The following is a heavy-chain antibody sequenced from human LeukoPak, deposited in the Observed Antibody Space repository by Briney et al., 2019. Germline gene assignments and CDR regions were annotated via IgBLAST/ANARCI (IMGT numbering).Heavy chain of an antibody. CDR2: ISWNSGSI. CDR1: GFTFDDYA. V-gene: IGHV3-9*01. Sequence: GRSLRLSCAASGFTFDDYAMHWVRQAPGKGLEWVSGISWNSGSIGYADSVKGRFTISRDNAKNSLYLQMNSLRAEDTALYYCAKDPGPMTTVTGTKSDYYYGMDVWGQGTTVTVSS. CDR3: AKDPGPMTTVTGTKSDYYYGMDV. J-gene: IGHJ6*02. D-gene: IGHD4-17*01.